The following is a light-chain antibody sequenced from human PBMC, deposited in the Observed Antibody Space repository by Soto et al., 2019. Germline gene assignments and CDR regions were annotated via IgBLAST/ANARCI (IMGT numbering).Light chain of an antibody. CDR3: QQYGDSPMYT. Sequence: EIVLTQSPGPLSSSPGERATLSCRASQSVSSSHLAWYQQKHGQAPRLLIYGASSRATGIPDRFSGSGSGTDFTLTISRLEPEDFAVYFCQQYGDSPMYTFGQGTKLEI. CDR2: GAS. CDR1: QSVSSSH. J-gene: IGKJ2*01. V-gene: IGKV3-20*01.